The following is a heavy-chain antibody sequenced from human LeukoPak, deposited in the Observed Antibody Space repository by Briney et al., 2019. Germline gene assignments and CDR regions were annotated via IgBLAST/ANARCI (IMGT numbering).Heavy chain of an antibody. CDR2: IYSGGST. D-gene: IGHD6-13*01. CDR1: GFTFSSYA. Sequence: GGSLRLSCAASGFTFSSYAMSWVRQAPGKGLEWVSVIYSGGSTYYADSVKGRFTISRDNSKNTLYLQMNSLRAEDTAVYYCARDARYSSSWTVEYWGQGTLVTVSS. V-gene: IGHV3-53*01. J-gene: IGHJ4*02. CDR3: ARDARYSSSWTVEY.